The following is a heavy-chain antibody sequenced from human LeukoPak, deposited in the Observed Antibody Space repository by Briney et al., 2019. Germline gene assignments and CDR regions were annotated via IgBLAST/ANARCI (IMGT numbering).Heavy chain of an antibody. Sequence: MAGESLKISCKGSGYSFTSYWIGWVRQMPGKGLEWMGIIYPGDSDTRYSPSFQGQVTISADKSISTAYQQWSSLKASDTAMYYCAKGEGATLTAFDYWGQGTLVTVSS. CDR3: AKGEGATLTAFDY. CDR1: GYSFTSYW. V-gene: IGHV5-51*01. D-gene: IGHD1-26*01. J-gene: IGHJ4*02. CDR2: IYPGDSDT.